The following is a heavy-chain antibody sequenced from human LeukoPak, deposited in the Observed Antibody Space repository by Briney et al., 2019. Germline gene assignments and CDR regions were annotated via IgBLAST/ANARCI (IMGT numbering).Heavy chain of an antibody. CDR3: ARALGDFWSGYYAFDI. CDR1: GGSISSGSYY. Sequence: PSETLSLTCTVSGGSISSGSYYWSWIRQPAGKGLEWIGRIYTSGSTNCNPSLKSRVTISVDTSKNQFSLKLSSVTAADTAVYYCARALGDFWSGYYAFDIWGQGTMVTVSS. D-gene: IGHD3-3*01. CDR2: IYTSGST. J-gene: IGHJ3*02. V-gene: IGHV4-61*02.